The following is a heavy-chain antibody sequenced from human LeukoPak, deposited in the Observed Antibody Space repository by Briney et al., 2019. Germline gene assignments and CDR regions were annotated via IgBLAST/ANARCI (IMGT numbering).Heavy chain of an antibody. CDR2: IYYSGST. CDR3: ARQQEYDFWSAPTGAFDI. CDR1: GGSISSSSYY. V-gene: IGHV4-39*01. Sequence: KPSETLSLTCTVSGGSISSSSYYWGWIRQPPGKGLEWIGSIYYSGSTYYNPSLKSRVTISVDTSKNQFSLKLSSVTAADTAVYYCARQQEYDFWSAPTGAFDIWGQGTMVTVSS. D-gene: IGHD3-3*01. J-gene: IGHJ3*02.